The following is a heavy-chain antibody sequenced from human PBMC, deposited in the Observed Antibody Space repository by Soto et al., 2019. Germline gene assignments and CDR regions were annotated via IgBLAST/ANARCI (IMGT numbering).Heavy chain of an antibody. D-gene: IGHD6-6*01. CDR3: ATCIAARPYYYGMDV. J-gene: IGHJ6*02. CDR1: GFTFDDYA. CDR2: ISGSGGST. V-gene: IGHV3-23*01. Sequence: TGGSLRLSCAASGFTFDDYAMHWVRQAPGKGLEWVSAISGSGGSTYYADSVKGRFTISRDNSKNTLFLQMNSLRAEDTAVYYCATCIAARPYYYGMDVWGQGTTVTVSS.